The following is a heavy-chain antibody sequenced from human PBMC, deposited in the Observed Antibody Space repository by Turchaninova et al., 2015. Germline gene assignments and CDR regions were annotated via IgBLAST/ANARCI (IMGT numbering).Heavy chain of an antibody. V-gene: IGHV4-34*01. D-gene: IGHD2-15*01. CDR3: ARALKGDNYYYYYMDV. J-gene: IGHJ6*03. CDR2: NKHRGST. Sequence: QVQLQQWGAGLLKPSETLSLTCAVYGGSFSGYYWSWIRQPPGKGREWMCENKHRGSTNYNPSRKSRVTISVDTAKNQFSLKLSSVTAADTAVYYCARALKGDNYYYYYMDVWGKGTTVTVSS. CDR1: GGSFSGYY.